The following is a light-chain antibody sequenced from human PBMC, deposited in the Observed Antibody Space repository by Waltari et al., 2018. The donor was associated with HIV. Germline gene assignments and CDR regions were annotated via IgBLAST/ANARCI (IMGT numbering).Light chain of an antibody. V-gene: IGKV3-15*01. J-gene: IGKJ2*01. CDR3: QQDSHWPLMYN. Sequence: EIVMTQSPATLSVSPGERATLSCRASQTISSNLAWYQHKPGQSPRLLIYAASTRATGIPARFSASGSGTECTLTISSLQSEDFAVYYCQQDSHWPLMYNFGQGTKLEIK. CDR1: QTISSN. CDR2: AAS.